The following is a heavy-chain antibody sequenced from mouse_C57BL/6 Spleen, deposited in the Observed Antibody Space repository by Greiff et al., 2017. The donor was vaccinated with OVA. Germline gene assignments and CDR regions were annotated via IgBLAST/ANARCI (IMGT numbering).Heavy chain of an antibody. J-gene: IGHJ3*01. Sequence: QVQLQQPGAELVKPGASVKLSCKASGYTFTSYWMHWVKQRPGQGLEWIGMIHPNSGSTNYNEKFKSKATLTVDKSSSTAYMQLSSLTSEDSAVYYCARDYDYATFAYWGQGTLVTVSA. CDR3: ARDYDYATFAY. V-gene: IGHV1-64*01. CDR1: GYTFTSYW. D-gene: IGHD2-4*01. CDR2: IHPNSGST.